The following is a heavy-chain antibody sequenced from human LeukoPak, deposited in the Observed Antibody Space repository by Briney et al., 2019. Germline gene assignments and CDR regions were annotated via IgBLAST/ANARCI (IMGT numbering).Heavy chain of an antibody. D-gene: IGHD3-9*01. CDR1: GFTFSSYA. CDR2: ISGSGGST. CDR3: AKGESRYDILTGYFWPDYFDY. V-gene: IGHV3-23*01. J-gene: IGHJ4*02. Sequence: PGASLRLSCAASGFTFSSYAMSWVRQAPGKGLEWVSAISGSGGSTYYADSVKGRFTISRDNSKNALYLQMNSLRAEDTAVYYCAKGESRYDILTGYFWPDYFDYWGQGTLVTVSS.